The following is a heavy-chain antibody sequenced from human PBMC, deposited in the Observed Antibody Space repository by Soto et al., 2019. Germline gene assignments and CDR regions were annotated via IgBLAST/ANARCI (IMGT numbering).Heavy chain of an antibody. CDR3: ANTPADIVANQYYYYGMDV. J-gene: IGHJ6*02. V-gene: IGHV3-23*01. CDR1: GFTLSGYA. D-gene: IGHD5-12*01. CDR2: ISGSGGST. Sequence: PGGSLRLSCAASGFTLSGYAMSWVRQAPGKGLEWVSAISGSGGSTYYADSVKGRFTISRDNSKNTLYLQMNSLRAEDTAVYYCANTPADIVANQYYYYGMDVWGQGTTVTVSS.